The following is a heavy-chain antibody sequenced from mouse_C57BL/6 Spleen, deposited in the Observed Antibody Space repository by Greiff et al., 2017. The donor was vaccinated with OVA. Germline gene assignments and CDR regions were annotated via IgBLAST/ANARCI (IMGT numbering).Heavy chain of an antibody. Sequence: VQLQQPGAELVRPGSSVKLSCKASGYTFTSYWMHWVKQRPIQGLEWIGNIDPSDSETHYNQKFKDKATLTVDKSSSTAYMQLSSLTSEDSAVYYCARRGGVYLGFAYWGQGTLVTVSA. CDR3: ARRGGVYLGFAY. J-gene: IGHJ3*01. D-gene: IGHD2-1*01. CDR1: GYTFTSYW. CDR2: IDPSDSET. V-gene: IGHV1-52*01.